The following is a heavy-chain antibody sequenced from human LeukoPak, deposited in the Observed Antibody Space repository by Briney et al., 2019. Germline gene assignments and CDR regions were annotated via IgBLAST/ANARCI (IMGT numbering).Heavy chain of an antibody. CDR2: INSDGSST. Sequence: GGSLRLSCEASGFTFSSYWMHWVRQVPGKGLLWVSRINSDGSSTREADSVKGRITISRDNSKNTLYLQMNSLRAEDTAVYYCATTGNFYFEHWGQGTLVTVSS. J-gene: IGHJ4*02. CDR3: ATTGNFYFEH. CDR1: GFTFSSYW. D-gene: IGHD1-1*01. V-gene: IGHV3-74*01.